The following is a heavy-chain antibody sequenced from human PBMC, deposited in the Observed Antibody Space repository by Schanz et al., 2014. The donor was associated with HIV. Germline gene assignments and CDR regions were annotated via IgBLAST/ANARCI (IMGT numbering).Heavy chain of an antibody. CDR3: ARGTPTEYYYDSSGYLDY. CDR2: IWFDGSKK. J-gene: IGHJ4*02. CDR1: GFTFDDYS. V-gene: IGHV3-33*08. Sequence: VQLVESGGGLVQPGRSLRLSCAASGFTFDDYSMHWVRQAPGKGLEWVAVIWFDGSKKYYADSVKGRFTISRDNSKNTLYLQMNSLRAEDTAVYYCARGTPTEYYYDSSGYLDYWGQGTLVTVSS. D-gene: IGHD3-22*01.